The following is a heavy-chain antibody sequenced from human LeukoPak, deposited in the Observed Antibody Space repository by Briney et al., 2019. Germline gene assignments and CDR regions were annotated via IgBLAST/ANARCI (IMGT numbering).Heavy chain of an antibody. CDR1: GYTFTSYG. J-gene: IGHJ5*02. D-gene: IGHD3-10*01. CDR2: ISAYNGNT. V-gene: IGHV1-18*01. Sequence: ASVKVSCKASGYTFTSYGISWVRQAPGQGLEWMGWISAYNGNTNYAQKLQGRVTMTTDTSTCTAYMELSSLKSEDTAVYYCATDITTGRDWFDPWGQGTLVTVSS. CDR3: ATDITTGRDWFDP.